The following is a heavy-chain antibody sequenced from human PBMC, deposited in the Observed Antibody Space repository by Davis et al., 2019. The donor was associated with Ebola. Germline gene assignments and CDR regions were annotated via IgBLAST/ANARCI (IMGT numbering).Heavy chain of an antibody. CDR3: ARAGMVQGVITKWDGY. D-gene: IGHD3-10*01. CDR1: GFTFSSYE. J-gene: IGHJ4*02. CDR2: ISSSSTTI. V-gene: IGHV3-48*02. Sequence: PGGSLRLSCAASGFTFSSYEINWVRQAPGKGLEWVSYISSSSTTIYYADSVKGRFTISRDNAKNALYLQMNSLRDEDTAVYYCARAGMVQGVITKWDGYWGQGTLVTVSS.